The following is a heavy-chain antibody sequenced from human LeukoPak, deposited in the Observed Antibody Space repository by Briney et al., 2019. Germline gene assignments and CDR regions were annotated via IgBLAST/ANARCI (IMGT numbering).Heavy chain of an antibody. CDR3: AKASYSSSWYGGYFDH. CDR2: ISGSGGST. V-gene: IGHV3-23*01. Sequence: GGSLRLSCAASGFTFSSYAMSWVRQAPGKGLEWVSAISGSGGSTYYADSVKGRFTISRDNSKNTLYLQMNSLRAEDTAVYYCAKASYSSSWYGGYFDHWGQGTLVTVSS. D-gene: IGHD6-13*01. CDR1: GFTFSSYA. J-gene: IGHJ4*02.